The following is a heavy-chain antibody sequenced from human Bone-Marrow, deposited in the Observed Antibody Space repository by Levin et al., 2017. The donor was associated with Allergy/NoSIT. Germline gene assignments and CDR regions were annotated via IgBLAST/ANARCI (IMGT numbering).Heavy chain of an antibody. D-gene: IGHD6-19*01. V-gene: IGHV3-33*06. J-gene: IGHJ4*02. Sequence: GRFTISRENSKKTLYLQMSSLRAEDTAVYYCAKAVAGTGTPHLWGQGTLVTVSS. CDR3: AKAVAGTGTPHL.